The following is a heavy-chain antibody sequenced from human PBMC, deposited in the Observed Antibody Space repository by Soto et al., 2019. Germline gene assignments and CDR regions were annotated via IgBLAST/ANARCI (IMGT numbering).Heavy chain of an antibody. CDR3: AREVTTKYAFDI. Sequence: GGSLRLSCAASGFTFSSYAMHWVRQAPGKGLEYVSAISSNGGSTYYANSVKGRFTISRDNSKNTLYLQMASLRAEDMAVYYCAREVTTKYAFDIWGQGKMVNVSS. J-gene: IGHJ3*02. D-gene: IGHD1-1*01. CDR1: GFTFSSYA. CDR2: ISSNGGST. V-gene: IGHV3-64*01.